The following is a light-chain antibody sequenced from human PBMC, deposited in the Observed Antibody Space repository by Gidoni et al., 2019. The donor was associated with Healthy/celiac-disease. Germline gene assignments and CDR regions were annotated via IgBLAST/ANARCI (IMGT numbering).Light chain of an antibody. J-gene: IGLJ3*02. V-gene: IGLV2-14*01. CDR3: SSYTSSSTQV. CDR2: DVS. CDR1: SSDVGGYNY. Sequence: QSALTQTASVSGSPGQSITISCTGTSSDVGGYNYVSWYQPHPGKAPKLMIYDVSNRPSGVSNRFSGSKSGNTASLTISGLQAEDEADYYCSSYTSSSTQVFGGGTKLTVL.